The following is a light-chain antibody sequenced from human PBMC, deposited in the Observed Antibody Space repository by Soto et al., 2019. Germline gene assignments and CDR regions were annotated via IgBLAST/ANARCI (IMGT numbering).Light chain of an antibody. Sequence: EIVLTPSPGTLSFSPGERATLSCRASQSVSSSYLAWYQQKPGQAPRLLIYGASSRATGIPDRFSGSGSGTDFTLTISRLEPEDFAVYYCQQYGSSPWTFGQGTKVDIK. CDR3: QQYGSSPWT. CDR1: QSVSSSY. CDR2: GAS. V-gene: IGKV3-20*01. J-gene: IGKJ1*01.